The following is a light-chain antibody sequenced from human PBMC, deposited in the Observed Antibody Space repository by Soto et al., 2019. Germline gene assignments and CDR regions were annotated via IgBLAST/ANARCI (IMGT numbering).Light chain of an antibody. CDR3: QQYNSYPVT. V-gene: IGKV1-5*03. Sequence: DIQMTQSPSTLSASVGDRVTITCRASQSIRSWLAWYQQKPGKAPNFLIYKASSLESGVSSRFSGSGSGTEFTLTISSLQPDDFATYYCQQYNSYPVTFGGGTKVDIK. CDR1: QSIRSW. CDR2: KAS. J-gene: IGKJ4*01.